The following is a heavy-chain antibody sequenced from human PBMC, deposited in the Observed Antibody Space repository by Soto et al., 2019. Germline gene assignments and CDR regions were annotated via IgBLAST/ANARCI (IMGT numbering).Heavy chain of an antibody. CDR2: IVVASGST. V-gene: IGHV1-58*01. CDR1: GFTFTTST. J-gene: IGHJ5*02. D-gene: IGHD4-17*01. CDR3: AAATLRPLNRFDP. Sequence: GASVKVSCKASGFTFTTSTVQWVRQARGQSLEWIGWIVVASGSTNYAQKFQERVTITRDTSTRTTYMELSSLRSEDTAVYYCAAATLRPLNRFDPWGQGTLVTVSS.